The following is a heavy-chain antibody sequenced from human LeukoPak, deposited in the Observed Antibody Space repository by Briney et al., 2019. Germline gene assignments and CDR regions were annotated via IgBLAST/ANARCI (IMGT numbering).Heavy chain of an antibody. CDR1: GYTFTSYD. D-gene: IGHD1-26*01. V-gene: IGHV1-8*01. Sequence: ASVKVSCKASGYTFTSYDINWVRQATGQGLEWMGWMNPNSGNTGYAQKFQGSVTMTRNTSISTAYMELSSLRSEDTAVYYCARAPEWGKANYYYYMDVWGKGTTVTVSS. CDR2: MNPNSGNT. J-gene: IGHJ6*03. CDR3: ARAPEWGKANYYYYMDV.